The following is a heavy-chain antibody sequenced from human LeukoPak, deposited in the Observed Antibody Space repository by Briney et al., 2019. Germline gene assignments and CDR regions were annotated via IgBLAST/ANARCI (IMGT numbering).Heavy chain of an antibody. D-gene: IGHD3-10*01. CDR3: ASGEWIFDY. Sequence: SETLSLTCTVSGGSISSYYWSWIRQPPGKGLEWIGYIYYSGSTNYNPSLKSRVTISVDTSKNQFSLKLSSVTAADTAVYYCASGEWIFDYWGQGTLVTVSS. J-gene: IGHJ4*02. CDR1: GGSISSYY. V-gene: IGHV4-59*01. CDR2: IYYSGST.